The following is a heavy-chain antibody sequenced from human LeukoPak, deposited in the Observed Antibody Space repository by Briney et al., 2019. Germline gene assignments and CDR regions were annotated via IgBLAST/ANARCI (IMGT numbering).Heavy chain of an antibody. CDR1: GGSISSSYW. J-gene: IGHJ4*02. D-gene: IGHD3-22*01. CDR3: ARQGSLGTSGYNY. CDR2: IYHSGST. Sequence: PSETLSLTCGVSGGSISSSYWWGWVRQPPGKGLEWIGEIYHSGSTNYNPSLKSRVTISVDTSKNQFSLKLSSVTTADTAVYYCARQGSLGTSGYNYWGQGTLVTVSS. V-gene: IGHV4-4*02.